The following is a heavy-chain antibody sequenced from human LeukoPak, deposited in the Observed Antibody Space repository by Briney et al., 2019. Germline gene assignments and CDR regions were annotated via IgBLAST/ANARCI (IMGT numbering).Heavy chain of an antibody. Sequence: PGGSLRLSCAASGFTLSSDYMSWVRQAPGKGLECVSLIYSGGSTYYADSVKGRFTISRDSSKNTLYLQMNSLRAEDTAVYYCARGRGRKGSYYSYWGQGTLVTVSS. CDR2: IYSGGST. J-gene: IGHJ4*02. CDR3: ARGRGRKGSYYSY. D-gene: IGHD1-26*01. CDR1: GFTLSSDY. V-gene: IGHV3-66*01.